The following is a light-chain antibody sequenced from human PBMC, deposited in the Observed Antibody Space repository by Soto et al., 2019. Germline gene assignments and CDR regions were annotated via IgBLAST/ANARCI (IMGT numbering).Light chain of an antibody. V-gene: IGKV3-20*01. CDR1: QRVSNSL. CDR2: AAS. Sequence: EIVLTQSPGTLSLSPGERATLSCRASQRVSNSLVAWYQQKPGQAPRPLMSAASSRATGIPDRFSGSGSGTDFTLTISSLEPEDFAVYYCQTYGDSLFTFGPGTKLETK. CDR3: QTYGDSLFT. J-gene: IGKJ3*01.